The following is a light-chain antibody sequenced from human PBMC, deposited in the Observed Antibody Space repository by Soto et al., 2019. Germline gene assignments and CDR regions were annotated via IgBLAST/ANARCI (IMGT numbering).Light chain of an antibody. CDR1: QDITYF. Sequence: DIQMTQSPPSLSASVGDRVTITCRASQDITYFLAWFQQRPGKAPKPLIYAASSLQAGVPSHFSGSGSGTDFTLTISSLQPEDFATYYCQQYHVYPLTFGGGTKVEIK. V-gene: IGKV1-16*02. CDR3: QQYHVYPLT. CDR2: AAS. J-gene: IGKJ4*01.